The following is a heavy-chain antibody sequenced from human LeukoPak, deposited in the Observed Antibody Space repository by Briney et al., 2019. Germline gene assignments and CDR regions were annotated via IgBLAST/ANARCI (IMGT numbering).Heavy chain of an antibody. CDR2: ISGSGGST. CDR1: VVTFSIYA. J-gene: IGHJ5*02. V-gene: IGHV3-23*01. Sequence: GGSLRLSCAASVVTFSIYAMSCGRQAPRKGLEWVSAISGSGGSTYYADSVKGRFTISRDNSKNKLYMQMNTMRAEATGVYYCAKDRWFDPWGQGTLVTVSS. CDR3: AKDRWFDP.